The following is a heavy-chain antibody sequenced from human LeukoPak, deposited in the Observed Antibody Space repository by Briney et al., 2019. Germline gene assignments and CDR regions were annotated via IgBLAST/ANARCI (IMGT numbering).Heavy chain of an antibody. CDR2: ISYDGSNK. CDR3: ATGVRDQ. Sequence: GGSLRLSCAASGFTFSSYAMHWVRQAPGKGLEWVAVISYDGSNKYYADSVKGRFTISRDNSKNTLYLQMNSLRAEDTAVYYCATGVRDQWGQGTLVTVSS. D-gene: IGHD4/OR15-4a*01. CDR1: GFTFSSYA. J-gene: IGHJ4*02. V-gene: IGHV3-30-3*01.